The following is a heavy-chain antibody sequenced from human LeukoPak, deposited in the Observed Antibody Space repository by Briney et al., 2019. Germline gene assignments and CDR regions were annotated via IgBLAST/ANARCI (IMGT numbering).Heavy chain of an antibody. CDR1: GGSINNYY. CDR2: IIYSGST. V-gene: IGHV4-59*01. J-gene: IGHJ4*02. D-gene: IGHD3-22*01. Sequence: SETLSLTCTVSGGSINNYYWSWIRQPPGKGLEWIGYIIYSGSTNYNPSLKSRVTISVDTSKNQFSLKLSSVTAADTAVYYCARSAKLYSSGYYILFDYWGQGTLVTVSS. CDR3: ARSAKLYSSGYYILFDY.